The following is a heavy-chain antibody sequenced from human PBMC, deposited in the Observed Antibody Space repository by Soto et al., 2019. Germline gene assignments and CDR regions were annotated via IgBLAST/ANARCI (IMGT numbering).Heavy chain of an antibody. CDR3: ARDKGHNWDYYYYYGMDV. V-gene: IGHV3-30-3*01. J-gene: IGHJ6*02. CDR2: ISYDGSNK. D-gene: IGHD1-20*01. Sequence: PGGSLRLSSAASGFTFSSYAMHWVRQSPGEGLEWVAVISYDGSNKYYADSVKGRFTISRDNSKNTLYLQMNSLRAEDTAVYYCARDKGHNWDYYYYYGMDVWGQGTTVTVSS. CDR1: GFTFSSYA.